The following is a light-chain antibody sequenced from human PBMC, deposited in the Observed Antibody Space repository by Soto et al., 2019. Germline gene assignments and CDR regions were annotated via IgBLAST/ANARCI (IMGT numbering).Light chain of an antibody. Sequence: EIVLAQSPGTLSLSPGERATLSCRASQSVSSYLAWYQQKPGQAPRLLIYDASNRATGIPARFSGSGSGTDFTLTISSLEPEDFAVYYCRKRSNWPQTFGQGTKVDIK. J-gene: IGKJ1*01. CDR3: RKRSNWPQT. CDR1: QSVSSY. V-gene: IGKV3-11*01. CDR2: DAS.